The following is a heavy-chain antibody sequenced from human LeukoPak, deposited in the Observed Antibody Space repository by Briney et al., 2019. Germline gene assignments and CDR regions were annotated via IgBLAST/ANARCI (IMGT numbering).Heavy chain of an antibody. J-gene: IGHJ4*02. CDR1: GFTFSSYE. Sequence: GSLRLSCAASGFTFSSYEMNWVRQPPGKGLEWIGEINHRGSTNYNPSLKSRVTISVDTSRNSFSLELSSVTAADTAVYYCARVGYCGGDCYPFDYWGQGTLTTISS. CDR3: ARVGYCGGDCYPFDY. D-gene: IGHD2-21*02. CDR2: INHRGST. V-gene: IGHV4-34*01.